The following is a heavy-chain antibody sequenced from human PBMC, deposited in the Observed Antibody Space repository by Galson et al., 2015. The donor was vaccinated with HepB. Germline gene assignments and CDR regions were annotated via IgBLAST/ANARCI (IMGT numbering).Heavy chain of an antibody. V-gene: IGHV3-21*01. CDR2: ISSSSSYI. Sequence: SLRLSCAASGFTFSSYSMNWVRQAPGKGLEWVSSISSSSSYIYYADSVKGRFTISRDNAKNSLYLQMNSLRAEDTAVYYCARDGNVGALGGRYYYYYGMDVWGQGTTVTVSS. D-gene: IGHD1-26*01. CDR1: GFTFSSYS. CDR3: ARDGNVGALGGRYYYYYGMDV. J-gene: IGHJ6*02.